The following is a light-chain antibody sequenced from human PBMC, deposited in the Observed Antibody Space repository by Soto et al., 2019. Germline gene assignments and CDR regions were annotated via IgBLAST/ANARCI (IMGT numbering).Light chain of an antibody. CDR3: QKYNNALRT. J-gene: IGKJ1*01. CDR1: QGISNY. CDR2: AAS. V-gene: IGKV1-27*01. Sequence: DIQMTQSPSSLSASVGDTVTITCRASQGISNYLAWYQQKPGQVPNLLIYAASTLQSGVPSRFSGSGSGTDFTLTISSLRPEDAATYHCQKYNNALRTFGQGTKVEI.